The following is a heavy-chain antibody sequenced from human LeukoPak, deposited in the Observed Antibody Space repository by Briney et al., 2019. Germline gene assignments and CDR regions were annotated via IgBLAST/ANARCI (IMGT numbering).Heavy chain of an antibody. V-gene: IGHV4-34*01. CDR2: INHSGST. J-gene: IGHJ5*02. CDR1: GGSFSGYY. CDR3: ARSSASMSRDLWFDP. Sequence: SETLSLTCAVYGGSFSGYYWSWIRQPPGKGLEWIGEINHSGSTNYNPSLKSRVTISVDTSKNQFSLKLSSVTAADTAVYYCARSSASMSRDLWFDPWGQGTLVTVSS. D-gene: IGHD2/OR15-2a*01.